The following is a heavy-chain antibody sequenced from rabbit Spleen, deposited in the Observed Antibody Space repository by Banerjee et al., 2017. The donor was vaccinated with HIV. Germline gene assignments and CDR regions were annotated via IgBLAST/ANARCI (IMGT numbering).Heavy chain of an antibody. V-gene: IGHV1S40*01. CDR2: IYTGSGNT. CDR3: ARDTGTSFSTYGMDL. Sequence: QSLEESGGDLVKPGASLTLTCTASGFSFSGGYDMCWVRQAPGKGLDWIACIYTGSGNTYYASWAKGRFTISKTSSTTVTLQMTSLTVADTATYFCARDTGTSFSTYGMDLWGPGTLVTVS. J-gene: IGHJ6*01. D-gene: IGHD8-1*01. CDR1: GFSFSGGYD.